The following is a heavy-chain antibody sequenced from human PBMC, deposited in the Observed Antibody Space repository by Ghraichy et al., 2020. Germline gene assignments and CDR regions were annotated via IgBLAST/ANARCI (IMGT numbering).Heavy chain of an antibody. V-gene: IGHV3-9*01. CDR1: GFMFDDSA. CDR2: ISWNNGSL. D-gene: IGHD3-16*02. Sequence: SLRLSCVASGFMFDDSAMHWVRQAPGKGLEWVSGISWNNGSLAYAASVKGRFTISRDNAKHSVYLQMNSLRIEDTALYFCVKDISRNTYRYDSAGRLDLWGLGTEVIVSS. CDR3: VKDISRNTYRYDSAGRLDL. J-gene: IGHJ5*02.